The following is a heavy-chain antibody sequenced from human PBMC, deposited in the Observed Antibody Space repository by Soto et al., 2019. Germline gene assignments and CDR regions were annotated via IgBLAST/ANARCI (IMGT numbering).Heavy chain of an antibody. Sequence: QVQLVESGGGVVQPGRSLRLSCAASGFTFSSYGMHWVRQAPGKGLEWVAVISYDGSNKYYADSVKGRFIISRDNSKNTLYLQMNSLRAEDTAVYYCAKDKVRYYGMDVWGQGTTVTVSS. CDR3: AKDKVRYYGMDV. CDR2: ISYDGSNK. V-gene: IGHV3-30*18. CDR1: GFTFSSYG. J-gene: IGHJ6*02.